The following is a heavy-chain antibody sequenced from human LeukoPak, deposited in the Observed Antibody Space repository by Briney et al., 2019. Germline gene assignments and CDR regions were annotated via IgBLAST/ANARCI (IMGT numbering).Heavy chain of an antibody. CDR3: ARDQGSSSWYRWFDP. CDR1: GGSISSYY. D-gene: IGHD6-13*01. V-gene: IGHV4-4*07. Sequence: PSETLSLTCTVSGGSISSYYWSWIRQPAGKRLEWIGRIYTSGSTNYNPSLKSRVTMSVDTSKNQFSLKLSSVTAADTAVYYCARDQGSSSWYRWFDPWGQGTLVTVSS. CDR2: IYTSGST. J-gene: IGHJ5*02.